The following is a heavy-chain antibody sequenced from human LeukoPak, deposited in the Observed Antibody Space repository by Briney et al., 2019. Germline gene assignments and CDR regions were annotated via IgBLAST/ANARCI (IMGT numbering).Heavy chain of an antibody. D-gene: IGHD2/OR15-2a*01. CDR3: AREGPRGNSQFDY. V-gene: IGHV3-33*01. Sequence: GGSLRLSCAASGFTFSNYGMHWVRQAPGKGLEWVTLIWYDGSNKYYTDSVKGRLTISRDNSKDTLFLQMNSLRAEDTAVYYCAREGPRGNSQFDYWGQGTLVTVSS. J-gene: IGHJ4*02. CDR1: GFTFSNYG. CDR2: IWYDGSNK.